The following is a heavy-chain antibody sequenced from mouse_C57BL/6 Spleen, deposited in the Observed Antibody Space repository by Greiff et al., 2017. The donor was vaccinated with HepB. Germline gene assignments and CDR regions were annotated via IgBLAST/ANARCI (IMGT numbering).Heavy chain of an antibody. Sequence: EVMLVESGGGLVKPGGSLKLSCAASGFTFSSYTMSWVRQTPEKRLEWVATISGGGGNTYYPDSVKGRFTISRDNAKNTLYLQMSSLRSEDTALYYCARQGTVVASGYWYFDVWGTGTTVTVSS. V-gene: IGHV5-9*01. CDR1: GFTFSSYT. J-gene: IGHJ1*03. CDR3: ARQGTVVASGYWYFDV. D-gene: IGHD1-1*01. CDR2: ISGGGGNT.